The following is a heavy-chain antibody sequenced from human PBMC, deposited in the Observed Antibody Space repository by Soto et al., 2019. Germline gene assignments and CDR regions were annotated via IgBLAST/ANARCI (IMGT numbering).Heavy chain of an antibody. Sequence: ASVKVSCKASGYTFTSYAISWVRQAPGQGLEWMGWISAYNGNTNYAQKLQGRVTMTTDTSTSTVYMELSSLRSEDTAVYYCARSGGYDILTGSFDYWGQGTLVTVSS. V-gene: IGHV1-18*01. D-gene: IGHD3-9*01. CDR3: ARSGGYDILTGSFDY. CDR2: ISAYNGNT. J-gene: IGHJ4*02. CDR1: GYTFTSYA.